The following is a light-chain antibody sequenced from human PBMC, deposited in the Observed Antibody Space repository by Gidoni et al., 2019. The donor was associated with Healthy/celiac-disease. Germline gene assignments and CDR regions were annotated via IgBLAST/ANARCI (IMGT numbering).Light chain of an antibody. J-gene: IGLJ2*01. CDR1: SSNIGAGYD. Sequence: QSALTQPPSVSGAPAQRVTISCTGSSSNIGAGYDVHWYQQLPGTAPNLLIYGNSNRPSGVPDRFSSSKSGTSASLASTGLQAEDEADYYCQSYDSSLSGSVFGGGTKLTVL. V-gene: IGLV1-40*01. CDR2: GNS. CDR3: QSYDSSLSGSV.